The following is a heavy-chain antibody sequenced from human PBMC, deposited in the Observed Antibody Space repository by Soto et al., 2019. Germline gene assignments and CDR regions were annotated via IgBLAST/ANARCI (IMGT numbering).Heavy chain of an antibody. V-gene: IGHV1-18*04. Sequence: ASVKVSCKASGYRFTTYGITWVRLAPGQGLEWLGGISTYNGNTDYAQNLQGRVSMTTDTSTTTAYMALRSLRSDDTAVYYCARVVPGAEAWFGPWGQGTLVTVSS. J-gene: IGHJ5*02. CDR2: ISTYNGNT. CDR3: ARVVPGAEAWFGP. D-gene: IGHD2-2*01. CDR1: GYRFTTYG.